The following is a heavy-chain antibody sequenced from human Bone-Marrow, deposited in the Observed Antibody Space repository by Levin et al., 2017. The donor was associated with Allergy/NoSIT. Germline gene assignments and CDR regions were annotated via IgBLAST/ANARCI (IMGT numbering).Heavy chain of an antibody. CDR3: AKKGPLGEFSTDWYFDL. D-gene: IGHD3-16*02. CDR2: ISSDATKT. V-gene: IGHV3-43D*04. J-gene: IGHJ2*01. CDR1: AFSFDDYA. Sequence: QPGGSLRLSCAASAFSFDDYAMVWVRQAPGKGLEWVSLISSDATKTYYGDSVKGRFTISRDNNKHSLYLQMNSLRPEDTALYYCAKKGPLGEFSTDWYFDLWGRGTLVTVSS.